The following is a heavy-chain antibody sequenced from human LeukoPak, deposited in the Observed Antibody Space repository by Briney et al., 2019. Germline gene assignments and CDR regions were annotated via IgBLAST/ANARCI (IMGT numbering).Heavy chain of an antibody. V-gene: IGHV1-24*01. CDR2: FDPEDGET. CDR1: GYTLTELS. J-gene: IGHJ3*02. Sequence: ASVKVSCKVSGYTLTELSMHWVRQAPGKGLEWMGCFDPEDGETIYAQNFQGRVTMTQDTSTDTAYMELSSLRSEDTALYYCATSKTHWGSYRFDAFDIWGQGTMVTVSS. CDR3: ATSKTHWGSYRFDAFDI. D-gene: IGHD3-16*02.